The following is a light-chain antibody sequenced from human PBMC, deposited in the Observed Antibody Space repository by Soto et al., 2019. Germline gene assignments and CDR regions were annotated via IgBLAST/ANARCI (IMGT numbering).Light chain of an antibody. CDR3: SSYAGSKLV. V-gene: IGLV2-8*01. Sequence: QSVLTQPPSASGSPGQSVTISCTGTSSDVGGYNYVSWYQQHPDKAPKLMIYEVSKRPSGVPDRFSGSKSGNTASLTVSGLQAEDEADYYCSSYAGSKLVFGGGTKLTVL. CDR2: EVS. J-gene: IGLJ2*01. CDR1: SSDVGGYNY.